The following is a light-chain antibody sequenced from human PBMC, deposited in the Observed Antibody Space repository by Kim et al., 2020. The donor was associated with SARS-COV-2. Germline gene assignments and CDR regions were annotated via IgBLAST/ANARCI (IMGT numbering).Light chain of an antibody. CDR1: TTDVGGYNY. V-gene: IGLV2-14*03. CDR3: SSYTSRNTLV. CDR2: DVT. J-gene: IGLJ3*02. Sequence: GQPITISCTGTTTDVGGYNYVSWYQQHPGKAPKLIIYDVTNRPSGISDRFSGSKSGNTASLTISGLQADDEGDYYCSSYTSRNTLVFGGGTQLTVL.